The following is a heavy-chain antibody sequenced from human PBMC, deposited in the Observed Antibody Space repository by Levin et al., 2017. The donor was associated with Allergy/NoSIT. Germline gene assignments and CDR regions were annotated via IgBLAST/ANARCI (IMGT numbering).Heavy chain of an antibody. D-gene: IGHD3-9*01. V-gene: IGHV4-61*02. Sequence: SETLSLTCTVSGGSISSGSYYWSWIRQPAGKGLEWIGRIYTSGSTNYNPSLKSRVTISVDTSKIQFSLKLSSVTAADTAVYYCARSHVYDILTEDAFDIWGQGTMVTVSS. J-gene: IGHJ3*02. CDR3: ARSHVYDILTEDAFDI. CDR2: IYTSGST. CDR1: GGSISSGSYY.